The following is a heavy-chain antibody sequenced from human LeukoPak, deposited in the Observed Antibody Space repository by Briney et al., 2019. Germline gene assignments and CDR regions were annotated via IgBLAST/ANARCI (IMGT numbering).Heavy chain of an antibody. CDR1: GYTFTSYD. CDR3: ARGDTWIQSYRYYGMDV. D-gene: IGHD5-18*01. V-gene: IGHV1-8*01. Sequence: ASVKVSCKASGYTFTSYDINWVRQATGQGLEWMGWMNPNSGNTGYAQKFQGRVTMTRNTSISTAYMELSSLRSEGTAVYYCARGDTWIQSYRYYGMDVWGQGTTVTVSS. J-gene: IGHJ6*02. CDR2: MNPNSGNT.